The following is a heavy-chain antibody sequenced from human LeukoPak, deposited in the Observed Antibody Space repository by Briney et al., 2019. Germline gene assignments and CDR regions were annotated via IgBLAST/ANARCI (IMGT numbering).Heavy chain of an antibody. CDR3: AKGAYGSGNWLGMDV. Sequence: GGSLRLSCAASGFTFSSYSMNWVRQAPGKGLEWVSYISSSSSTIYYADSVKGRFTISRDNAKNSLYLQMNSLRAEDTALYYCAKGAYGSGNWLGMDVWGQGTTVTVSS. V-gene: IGHV3-48*04. CDR1: GFTFSSYS. CDR2: ISSSSSTI. J-gene: IGHJ6*02. D-gene: IGHD3-10*01.